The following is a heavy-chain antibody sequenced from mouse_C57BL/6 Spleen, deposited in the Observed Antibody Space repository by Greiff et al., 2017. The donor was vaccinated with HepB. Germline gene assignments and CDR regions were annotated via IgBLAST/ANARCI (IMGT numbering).Heavy chain of an antibody. J-gene: IGHJ1*03. D-gene: IGHD1-1*01. CDR3: ARQAPYYGSSYWYFDV. CDR1: GYTFTGYW. CDR2: ILPGSGST. Sequence: VKLQESGAELMKPGASVKLSCKATGYTFTGYWIEWVKQRPGHGLEWIGEILPGSGSTNYNEKFKGKATFTADTSSNTAYMQLSSLTTEDSAIYYCARQAPYYGSSYWYFDVWGTGTTVTVSS. V-gene: IGHV1-9*01.